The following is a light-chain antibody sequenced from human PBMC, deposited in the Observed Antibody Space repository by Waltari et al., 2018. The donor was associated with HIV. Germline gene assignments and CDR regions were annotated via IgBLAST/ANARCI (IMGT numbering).Light chain of an antibody. CDR1: QSLIHYSNYNHY. CDR3: QQYSSPPRT. Sequence: DSLWTQSRDSLAACLGERATINCTSSQSLIHYSNYNHYLAWYPQKPGQPPKLPIYWASTRAAVVPDRFNGSGSGTDFSLTITSLQAEDVAVYYCQQYSSPPRTFGQGTKVEIK. V-gene: IGKV4-1*01. CDR2: WAS. J-gene: IGKJ1*01.